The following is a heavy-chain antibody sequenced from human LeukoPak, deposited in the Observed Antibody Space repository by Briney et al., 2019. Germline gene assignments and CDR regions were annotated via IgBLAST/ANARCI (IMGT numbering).Heavy chain of an antibody. CDR3: ARGLGATHYYYYMDV. CDR2: IKQDGSEK. CDR1: GFTVSRCW. V-gene: IGHV3-7*01. J-gene: IGHJ6*03. D-gene: IGHD1-26*01. Sequence: GGSLRLSCAASGFTVSRCWMSWVRQAPGKGLKWVANIKQDGSEKYYVDSVKGRFTISRDNAKNSLYLQMNSLRAEDTAVYYCARGLGATHYYYYMDVWGKGTTVTISS.